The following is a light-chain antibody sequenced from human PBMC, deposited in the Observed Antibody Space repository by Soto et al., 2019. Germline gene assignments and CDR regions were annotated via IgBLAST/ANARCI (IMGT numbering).Light chain of an antibody. Sequence: LTQPASVSGSPGQSIPISCTGTSSDVGGYKYVSWYQQHPAKAPKLMIFEVSDRPSGVSNRFSGSKSGNTASLTISGLQAEDEADYYCSSYTSSSTLVFGGGTKVTVL. J-gene: IGLJ2*01. CDR2: EVS. CDR3: SSYTSSSTLV. V-gene: IGLV2-14*01. CDR1: SSDVGGYKY.